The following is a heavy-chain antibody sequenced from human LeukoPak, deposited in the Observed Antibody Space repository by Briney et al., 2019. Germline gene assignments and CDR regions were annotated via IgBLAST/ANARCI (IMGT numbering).Heavy chain of an antibody. V-gene: IGHV1-2*02. D-gene: IGHD2-2*01. Sequence: ASVKVSCKASGYSFTGYYMHWVRQAPGQGLEWMGWINPNGGGTNYAQKFQGRVTMTRDTSISTAYMELSRLRSDDTAVYYCARGGGSSTSPEYWGQGTLVTVSS. J-gene: IGHJ4*02. CDR3: ARGGGSSTSPEY. CDR1: GYSFTGYY. CDR2: INPNGGGT.